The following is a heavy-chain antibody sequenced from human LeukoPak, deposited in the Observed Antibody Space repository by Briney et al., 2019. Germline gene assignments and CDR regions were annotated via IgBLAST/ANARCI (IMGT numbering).Heavy chain of an antibody. V-gene: IGHV3-74*01. CDR3: ARDGFTGPRTAYLDH. CDR2: LGADGSGS. D-gene: IGHD2-8*02. CDR1: GFTFNKYA. Sequence: GGSLRLSCAASGFTFNKYAMHWVRQIPGTGLVWVSRLGADGSGSRYADSVKGRFTISRDNAKNTVYLQMSSLRADDTAVYYCARDGFTGPRTAYLDHWGQGTLVTVSS. J-gene: IGHJ4*01.